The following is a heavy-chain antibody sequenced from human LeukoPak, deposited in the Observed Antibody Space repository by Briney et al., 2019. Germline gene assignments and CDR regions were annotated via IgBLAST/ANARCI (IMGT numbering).Heavy chain of an antibody. D-gene: IGHD5-24*01. Sequence: SETLSLTCTVSGGSISSYYWSWIRQPPGKGLEWIGYIYYSGSTNYNPSLKSRVTISVDTSKNQFSLKLNSVTAADTAVYYCAREDGYFDYWGQGTLATVSS. CDR1: GGSISSYY. CDR2: IYYSGST. J-gene: IGHJ4*02. CDR3: AREDGYFDY. V-gene: IGHV4-59*01.